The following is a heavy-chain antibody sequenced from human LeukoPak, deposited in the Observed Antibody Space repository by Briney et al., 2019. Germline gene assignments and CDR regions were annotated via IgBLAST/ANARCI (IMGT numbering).Heavy chain of an antibody. CDR3: AKDSRRVSTVTAMVTKTRTFLDY. CDR1: GFTFSSYA. J-gene: IGHJ4*02. V-gene: IGHV3-30*04. D-gene: IGHD5-18*01. CDR2: ISYDGSNK. Sequence: GGSLRLSCAASGFTFSSYAMHWVRQAPGKGLEWVAVISYDGSNKYYADSVKGRFTISRDNSKNTLFLQMNSLRAEDTAVYYCAKDSRRVSTVTAMVTKTRTFLDYWGQGTLVTVSS.